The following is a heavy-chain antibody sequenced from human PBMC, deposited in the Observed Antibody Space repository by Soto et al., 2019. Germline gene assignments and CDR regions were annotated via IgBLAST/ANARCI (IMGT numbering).Heavy chain of an antibody. Sequence: SETLSLTCAVYGGSFSGYYWSWIRQPPGKGQEWIGEINHSGSTNYNPSLKSRVTISVDTSKNQFSLKLSSVTAADTSVYYCATTTIFGVVTPFDYWGQGTLVTVSS. D-gene: IGHD3-3*01. CDR1: GGSFSGYY. V-gene: IGHV4-34*01. CDR3: ATTTIFGVVTPFDY. CDR2: INHSGST. J-gene: IGHJ4*02.